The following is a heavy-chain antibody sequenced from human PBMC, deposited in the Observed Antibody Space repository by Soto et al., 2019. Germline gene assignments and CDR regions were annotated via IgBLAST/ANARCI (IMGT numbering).Heavy chain of an antibody. Sequence: SETLSLTCSFSVVSISTGDYYCSWIRQPPWKGLEWIGYIYYSGSTYYNPSLKSRVTISVDTSKNQFSLKLSSVTAADTAVYYCARRSRNLNDFRGQGNRVTV. CDR3: ARRSRNLNDF. CDR1: VVSISTGDYY. CDR2: IYYSGST. V-gene: IGHV4-30-4*01. D-gene: IGHD4-4*01. J-gene: IGHJ4*02.